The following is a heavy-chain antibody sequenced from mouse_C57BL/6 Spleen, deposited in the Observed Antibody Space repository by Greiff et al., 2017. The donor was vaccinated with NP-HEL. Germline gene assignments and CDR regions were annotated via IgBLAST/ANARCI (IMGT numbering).Heavy chain of an antibody. J-gene: IGHJ2*01. CDR2: ISYDGSN. V-gene: IGHV3-6*01. Sequence: DVKLQESGPGLVKPSQSLSLTCSVTGYSITSGYYWNWIRQFPGNKLEWMGYISYDGSNNYNPSLKNRISITRDTSKNQFFLKLNSVTTEDTATYYCARDYHPFYGYDDYWGQGTTLTVSS. CDR1: GYSITSGYY. CDR3: ARDYHPFYGYDDY. D-gene: IGHD2-2*01.